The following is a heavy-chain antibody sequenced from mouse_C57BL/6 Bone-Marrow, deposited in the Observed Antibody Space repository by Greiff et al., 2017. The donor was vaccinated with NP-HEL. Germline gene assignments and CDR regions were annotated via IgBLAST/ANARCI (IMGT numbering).Heavy chain of an antibody. Sequence: QVQLQQSGPELVKPGASVKISCTASGYAFSSSWMNWVKQRPGKGLEWIGRIYPGDGDTNYNGKFKGKATLTADKSSSTAYMQLSSLTSEDSAVYFCARTGYDGYYGFAYWGQGTLVTVSA. CDR3: ARTGYDGYYGFAY. D-gene: IGHD2-3*01. J-gene: IGHJ3*01. V-gene: IGHV1-82*01. CDR1: GYAFSSSW. CDR2: IYPGDGDT.